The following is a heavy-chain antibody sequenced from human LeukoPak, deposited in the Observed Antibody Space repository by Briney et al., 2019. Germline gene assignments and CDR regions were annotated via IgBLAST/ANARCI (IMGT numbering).Heavy chain of an antibody. Sequence: GGSLRLSCAASGFTFSTYAMSWVRQGPGRGLEWVSTISGSGDRTYYAEPVKGRFTISRDSSKNTVYLQINSLRVEDTALYYCATLEGSGSPFDYWGLGTLVTVSS. CDR3: ATLEGSGSPFDY. CDR1: GFTFSTYA. D-gene: IGHD3-10*01. V-gene: IGHV3-23*01. J-gene: IGHJ4*02. CDR2: ISGSGDRT.